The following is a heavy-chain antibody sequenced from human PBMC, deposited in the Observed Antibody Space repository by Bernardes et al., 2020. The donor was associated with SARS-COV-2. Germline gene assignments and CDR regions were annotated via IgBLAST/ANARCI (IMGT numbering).Heavy chain of an antibody. J-gene: IGHJ4*02. CDR2: ISAYNGNT. Sequence: ASVKVSCKASGYTFTNYGISWVRQAPGQGLEWMGWISAYNGNTNYAQKLQGRVTTTTETSTSTAYMELRSLRSDDTAVYYCARDYYYDSRGYYHYFDYWGQGTLVTVSS. V-gene: IGHV1-18*04. D-gene: IGHD3-22*01. CDR3: ARDYYYDSRGYYHYFDY. CDR1: GYTFTNYG.